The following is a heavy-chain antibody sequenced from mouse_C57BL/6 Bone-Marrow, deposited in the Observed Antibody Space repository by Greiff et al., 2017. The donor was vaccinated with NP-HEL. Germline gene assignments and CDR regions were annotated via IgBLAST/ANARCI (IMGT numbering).Heavy chain of an antibody. CDR3: TRDEGIYYGNYVDAY. CDR2: ISSGGDYI. J-gene: IGHJ3*01. Sequence: DVHLVESGEGLVKPGGSLKLSCAASGFTFSSYAMSWVRQTPEKRLEWVAYISSGGDYIYYADTVKGRFTISRDNARNTLYLQMSSLKSEDTAMYYFTRDEGIYYGNYVDAYWGQGTLVTVSA. CDR1: GFTFSSYA. D-gene: IGHD2-1*01. V-gene: IGHV5-9-1*02.